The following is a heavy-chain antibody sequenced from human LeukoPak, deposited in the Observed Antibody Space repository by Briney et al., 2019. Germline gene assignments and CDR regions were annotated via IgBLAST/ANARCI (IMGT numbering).Heavy chain of an antibody. J-gene: IGHJ4*02. CDR2: INPNSGGT. Sequence: ASVKVSCKASGGTFSSYAISWVRQAPGQGLEWMGWINPNSGGTNYAQKFQGRVTVTRDASITTVYMELSRLRSDDTAIYYCARDSYYGDSRSLHFDYWGQGTLVTVSS. CDR3: ARDSYYGDSRSLHFDY. CDR1: GGTFSSYA. D-gene: IGHD4-17*01. V-gene: IGHV1-2*02.